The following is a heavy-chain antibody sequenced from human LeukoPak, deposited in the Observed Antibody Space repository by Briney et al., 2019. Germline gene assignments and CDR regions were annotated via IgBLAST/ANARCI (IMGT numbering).Heavy chain of an antibody. CDR2: IYYSGST. J-gene: IGHJ4*02. V-gene: IGHV4-59*08. CDR1: GGSISSYY. D-gene: IGHD5-18*01. CDR3: ARRAYSYGSTPYDY. Sequence: SETLSLTCTVSGGSISSYYWSWIRQPPGKGLEWIGYIYYSGSTNYNPSLKSRVTISVDTSKNQFSLKLSSVTAADTAVYYCARRAYSYGSTPYDYWGQGTLVTVSS.